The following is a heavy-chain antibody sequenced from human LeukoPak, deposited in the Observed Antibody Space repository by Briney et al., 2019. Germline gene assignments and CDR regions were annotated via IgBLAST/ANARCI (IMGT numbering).Heavy chain of an antibody. CDR2: IYYSGST. V-gene: IGHV4-61*01. J-gene: IGHJ4*02. D-gene: IGHD6-13*01. Sequence: SETLSLTCTVSGGSVSSGSYYGSWIRQPPGKGLEWIGYIYYSGSTNYNPSLKSRVTISVDTSKNQFSLKLSSVTAADTAVYYCAREQAAGGLDYWGQGTLVTVSS. CDR1: GGSVSSGSYY. CDR3: AREQAAGGLDY.